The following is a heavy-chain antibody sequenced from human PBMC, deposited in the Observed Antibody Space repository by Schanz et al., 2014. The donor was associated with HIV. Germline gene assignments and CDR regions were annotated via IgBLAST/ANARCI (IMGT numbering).Heavy chain of an antibody. CDR1: GFTFSTYG. D-gene: IGHD3-10*01. CDR2: ISYDGSNK. Sequence: QVQLVESGGGVVQPGRSLRLSCAASGFTFSTYGMHWVRQGPGKGLEWVAVISYDGSNKYYADSVKGRFTISRDNSKKTLYLQMNSLRAEDTAVYYCAKCPTMVRGTGMDVWGQGTTVTVSS. CDR3: AKCPTMVRGTGMDV. V-gene: IGHV3-30*18. J-gene: IGHJ6*02.